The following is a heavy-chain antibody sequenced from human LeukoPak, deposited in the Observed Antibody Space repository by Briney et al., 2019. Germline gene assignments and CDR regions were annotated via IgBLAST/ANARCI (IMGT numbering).Heavy chain of an antibody. J-gene: IGHJ4*02. D-gene: IGHD5-12*01. CDR1: GFTVRSYA. Sequence: GGSLRLSCTASGFTVRSYAMSWVRQTPEKGLEWVSSISASGTQTYYADSVKGRFTVSRDNSQNTVYLQMNSLRAEDTALYYCAKEKIVALTPEYWGQGTLVTVSS. V-gene: IGHV3-23*01. CDR3: AKEKIVALTPEY. CDR2: ISASGTQT.